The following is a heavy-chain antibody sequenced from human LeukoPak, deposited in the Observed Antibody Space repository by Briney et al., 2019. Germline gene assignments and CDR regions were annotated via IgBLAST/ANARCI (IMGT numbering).Heavy chain of an antibody. Sequence: PWGSLRLSCAASGFTFDDYGISWVRQVPGKGLEWVSGINWNGGSTGYADSVKGRFTISRDNAKNSLYLQMNSLRAEDTALYYCARGGTVVVNYWGQGTLVTVSS. CDR1: GFTFDDYG. CDR3: ARGGTVVVNY. J-gene: IGHJ4*02. D-gene: IGHD2-21*01. V-gene: IGHV3-20*04. CDR2: INWNGGST.